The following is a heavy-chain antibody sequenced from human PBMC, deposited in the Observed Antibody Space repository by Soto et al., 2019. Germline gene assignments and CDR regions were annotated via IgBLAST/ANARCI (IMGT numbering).Heavy chain of an antibody. CDR1: GFSLSTSGVG. Sequence: TLVNPTQTLTLTCTFSGFSLSTSGVGVGWIRQPPGKALEWLALIYWNDDKRYSPSLKSRLTITKDTSKNQVVLTMTNMDPVDTATYYCAHRLSGYGYYNYYYGMDVWGQGTTVTVSS. V-gene: IGHV2-5*01. D-gene: IGHD5-18*01. J-gene: IGHJ6*02. CDR3: AHRLSGYGYYNYYYGMDV. CDR2: IYWNDDK.